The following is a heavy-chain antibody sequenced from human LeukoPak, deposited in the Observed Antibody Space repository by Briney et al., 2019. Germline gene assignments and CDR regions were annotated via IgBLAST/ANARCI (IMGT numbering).Heavy chain of an antibody. CDR3: AKDSLKYSSGWYGGWFDY. Sequence: GGSLRLSCAASGFTFSSYGMHWVRQAPGKGLEWVAVISYDGSNKYYADSVKGRFTISRDNSKNTLYLQMNSLRAEDTAVYYCAKDSLKYSSGWYGGWFDYWGQGTLVTVSS. J-gene: IGHJ4*02. CDR1: GFTFSSYG. V-gene: IGHV3-30*18. CDR2: ISYDGSNK. D-gene: IGHD6-19*01.